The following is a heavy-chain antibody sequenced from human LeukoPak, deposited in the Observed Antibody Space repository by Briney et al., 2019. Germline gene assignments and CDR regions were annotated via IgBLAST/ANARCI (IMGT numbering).Heavy chain of an antibody. J-gene: IGHJ5*02. CDR2: ISYDGSNK. CDR3: AKGGPGDGNWFDL. V-gene: IGHV3-30*18. CDR1: GFTFSGYD. D-gene: IGHD2-21*02. Sequence: GGSLRLSCVASGFTFSGYDIHWVRQAPGKGLEWVTLISYDGSNKYYADSVKGRFAISRDNPKNTLYLQMNSLRGEDTAVYYCAKGGPGDGNWFDLWGQGTLVTVSS.